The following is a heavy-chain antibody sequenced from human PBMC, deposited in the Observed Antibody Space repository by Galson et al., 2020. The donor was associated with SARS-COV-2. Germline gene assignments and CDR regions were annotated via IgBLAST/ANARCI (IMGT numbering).Heavy chain of an antibody. CDR2: ISWNSGSI. J-gene: IGHJ4*01. V-gene: IGHV3-9*01. CDR1: GFTFDDYS. D-gene: IGHD3-10*01. CDR3: AKEWRGALDY. Sequence: GGSLRLSCAASGFTFDDYSMHWVRQAPGKGLEWVSGISWNSGSIGYADSVKGRFTISRDNAKNSLYLQMNSLRAEDTALYYCAKEWRGALDYWGHGTLVTVSS.